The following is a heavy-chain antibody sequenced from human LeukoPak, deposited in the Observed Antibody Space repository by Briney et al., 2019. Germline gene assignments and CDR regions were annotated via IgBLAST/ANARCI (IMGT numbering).Heavy chain of an antibody. V-gene: IGHV4-38-2*02. J-gene: IGHJ4*02. CDR1: GYSISSGYY. CDR2: IYHSGST. CDR3: TRITGTSLIDY. D-gene: IGHD1-7*01. Sequence: PSETLSLTCTVSGYSISSGYYWGWIRQPPGQGLEWIGSIYHSGSTYYNPSLKSRVTISVDTSKNQFSLKLSSVTAADTAVYYCTRITGTSLIDYWGQGTLVTVSS.